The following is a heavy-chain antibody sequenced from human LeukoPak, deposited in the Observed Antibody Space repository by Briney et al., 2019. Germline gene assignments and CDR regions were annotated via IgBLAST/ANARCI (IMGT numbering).Heavy chain of an antibody. V-gene: IGHV4-34*01. J-gene: IGHJ4*02. D-gene: IGHD4-23*01. Sequence: SETLSLTCAVSGGSFIGYHWNWIRQPPGKGLEWIGEINHSGSTNYNPSLKSRVTISVDTSKNQFSLKLRSVTAADTAVYYCARDPTTVVTTPYYFDDWGQGTLVTGPS. CDR1: GGSFIGYH. CDR2: INHSGST. CDR3: ARDPTTVVTTPYYFDD.